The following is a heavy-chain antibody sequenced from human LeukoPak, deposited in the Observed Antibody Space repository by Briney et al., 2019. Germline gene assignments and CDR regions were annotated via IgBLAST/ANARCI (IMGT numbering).Heavy chain of an antibody. Sequence: SETLSLTCTVSGGSISSYYWSWIRQPPGKGLEWIGYIYYSGSTNYNPSLKSRVTISVDTSKNQFSLKLSSVTTADTAVYYCARARCSDYYDSSDDAFDIWGQGTMVTVSS. CDR1: GGSISSYY. J-gene: IGHJ3*02. D-gene: IGHD3-22*01. CDR3: ARARCSDYYDSSDDAFDI. CDR2: IYYSGST. V-gene: IGHV4-59*01.